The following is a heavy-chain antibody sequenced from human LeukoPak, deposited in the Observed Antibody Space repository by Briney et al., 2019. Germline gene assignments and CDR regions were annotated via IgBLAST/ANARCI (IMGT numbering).Heavy chain of an antibody. V-gene: IGHV1-46*01. CDR2: IYPRDGST. CDR1: GYTFTNYG. Sequence: ASVTVSFTASGYTFTNYGISWVRQAPGQGLEWMGMIYPRDGSTSYAQKFQGRVTVTRDTSTSTVHMELSGLRSEDTAVYYCARDQEAFDYWGQGTLVTVSS. CDR3: ARDQEAFDY. J-gene: IGHJ4*02.